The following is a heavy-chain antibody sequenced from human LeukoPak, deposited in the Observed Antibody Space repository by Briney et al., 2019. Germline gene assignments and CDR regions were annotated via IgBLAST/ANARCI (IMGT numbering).Heavy chain of an antibody. Sequence: PGRSLRLSCAASGFTFSSYGMHWVRQAPGKGLEWVAVIWYDGSNKYYADSVKGRFTISRDNSKNTLYLQMNSLRAEDTAVYYCARDGWVITMVRGVSMDVWGQGTTVTVSS. CDR2: IWYDGSNK. CDR1: GFTFSSYG. J-gene: IGHJ6*02. CDR3: ARDGWVITMVRGVSMDV. V-gene: IGHV3-33*01. D-gene: IGHD3-10*01.